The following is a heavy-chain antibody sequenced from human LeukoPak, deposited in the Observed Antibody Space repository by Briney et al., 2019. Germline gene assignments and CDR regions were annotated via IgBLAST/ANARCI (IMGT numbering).Heavy chain of an antibody. CDR1: GYSISSGYY. CDR2: IYYSGST. CDR3: ARDRGGRNDY. V-gene: IGHV4-38-2*02. Sequence: SETLSLTCTVSGYSISSGYYWGWIRQPPGKGLEWIGSIYYSGSTYYNPSLKSRVTISVDTSKNQFSLKLSSVTAADTAVYYCARDRGGRNDYWGQGTLVTVSS. J-gene: IGHJ4*02.